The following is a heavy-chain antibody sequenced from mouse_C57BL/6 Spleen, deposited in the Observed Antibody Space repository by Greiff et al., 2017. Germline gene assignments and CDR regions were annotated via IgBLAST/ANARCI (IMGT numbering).Heavy chain of an antibody. J-gene: IGHJ2*01. D-gene: IGHD2-3*01. CDR2: IYPGDGDT. V-gene: IGHV1-80*01. Sequence: QVQLQQSGAELVKPGASVKISCKASGYAFSSYWMNWVKQRPGKGLEWIGQIYPGDGDTNYNGKFKGKATLTADKSSSTAYMQLSSLTSEDSAVYFCARDDGYYPYYFDYWGQGTTLTVSS. CDR1: GYAFSSYW. CDR3: ARDDGYYPYYFDY.